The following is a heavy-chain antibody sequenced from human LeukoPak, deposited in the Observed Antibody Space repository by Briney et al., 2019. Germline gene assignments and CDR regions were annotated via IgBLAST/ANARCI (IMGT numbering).Heavy chain of an antibody. D-gene: IGHD3-16*02. J-gene: IGHJ4*02. CDR3: ARDLGRLRLGELSPLFDY. V-gene: IGHV1-18*01. Sequence: ASVKVSCKASGYSFTSYGISWVRQPPGQGLELAGWFSVYNGNTNYAQKLQGRVTMTTDTSTSTAYMELRSLRSDDTAVYYCARDLGRLRLGELSPLFDYWGQGTLVTVSS. CDR1: GYSFTSYG. CDR2: FSVYNGNT.